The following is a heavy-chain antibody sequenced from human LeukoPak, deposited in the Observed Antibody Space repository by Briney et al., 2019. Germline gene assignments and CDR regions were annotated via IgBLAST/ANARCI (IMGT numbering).Heavy chain of an antibody. J-gene: IGHJ4*02. CDR1: GYTFTGYY. Sequence: ASVNVSCKASGYTFTGYYMHWVRQAPGQGLEWMGWINPNSGGTNYAQKFQGWVTMTRDTSISTAYMELSRLRSDDTAVYYCAREVYDFSFDYWGQGTLVTVSS. CDR2: INPNSGGT. CDR3: AREVYDFSFDY. V-gene: IGHV1-2*04. D-gene: IGHD3-3*01.